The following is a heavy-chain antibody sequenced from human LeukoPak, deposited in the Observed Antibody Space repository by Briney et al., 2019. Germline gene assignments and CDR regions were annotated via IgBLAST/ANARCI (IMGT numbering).Heavy chain of an antibody. CDR1: GGSISSYY. Sequence: SETLSLTCTVSGGSISSYYWSWIRQPAGKGLEWIGRIYTSGSTNYNPSLKSRVTMSVDTSKNQFSLKLSSVTAADTAVYYCARGRYNWNDGYYYYMDVWSKGTTVTVSS. CDR2: IYTSGST. V-gene: IGHV4-4*07. CDR3: ARGRYNWNDGYYYYMDV. J-gene: IGHJ6*03. D-gene: IGHD1-1*01.